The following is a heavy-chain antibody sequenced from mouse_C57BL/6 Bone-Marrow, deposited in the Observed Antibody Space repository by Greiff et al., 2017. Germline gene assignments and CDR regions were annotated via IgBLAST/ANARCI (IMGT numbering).Heavy chain of an antibody. J-gene: IGHJ2*01. V-gene: IGHV1-50*01. Sequence: VQLQQPGAELVKPGASVKLSCKASGYTFTSYWMQWVKQRPGQGLEWIGEIDPSDSYTNYNQKFKGKATLTVDTSSSTAYMQLSSLTSEDSAVYYCARGDCGSGYYYFDYWGQGTTLTVSA. CDR2: IDPSDSYT. D-gene: IGHD1-1*01. CDR3: ARGDCGSGYYYFDY. CDR1: GYTFTSYW.